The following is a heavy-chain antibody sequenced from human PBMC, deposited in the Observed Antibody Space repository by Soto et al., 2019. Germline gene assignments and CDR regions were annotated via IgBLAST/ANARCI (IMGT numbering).Heavy chain of an antibody. CDR2: ISGSGSST. CDR3: AKIPLYGSSGLVGYFDY. Sequence: GGSLRLSCAASGFTFSSYAMSWVRQSPGKGLEWVSAISGSGSSTYYADSVKGRFTISRDNSKNTLYLQMNSLRAEDTAVYYCAKIPLYGSSGLVGYFDYWGQGTLVTVSS. D-gene: IGHD3-22*01. J-gene: IGHJ4*02. V-gene: IGHV3-23*01. CDR1: GFTFSSYA.